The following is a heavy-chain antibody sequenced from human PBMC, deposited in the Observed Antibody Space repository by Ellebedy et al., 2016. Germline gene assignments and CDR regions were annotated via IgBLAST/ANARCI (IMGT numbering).Heavy chain of an antibody. CDR1: GFTFSDHY. J-gene: IGHJ4*02. V-gene: IGHV3-21*01. CDR2: ISSTGNFL. Sequence: GESLKISXEASGFTFSDHYLDWVRQAPGKGLEWVSSISSTGNFLDYADSVKGRFTISKDIANNSLYLQMSSLRAEDTAMYYCTKVGNGWSADYWGQGTLVTVSS. D-gene: IGHD6-19*01. CDR3: TKVGNGWSADY.